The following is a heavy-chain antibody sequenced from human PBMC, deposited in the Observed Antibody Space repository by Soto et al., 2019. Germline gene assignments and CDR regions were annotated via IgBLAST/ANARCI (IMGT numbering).Heavy chain of an antibody. J-gene: IGHJ5*02. Sequence: ASVKVSCKASGGTFSSYAISWVRQAPGQGLEWMGGIIPIFGTANYAQKFQGRVTITADESTSTAYMELSSLRSEDTAVYYCARAVSRRPRDLEKVTIWCDHWGQGTLVTVSS. V-gene: IGHV1-69*13. D-gene: IGHD3-3*01. CDR1: GGTFSSYA. CDR2: IIPIFGTA. CDR3: ARAVSRRPRDLEKVTIWCDH.